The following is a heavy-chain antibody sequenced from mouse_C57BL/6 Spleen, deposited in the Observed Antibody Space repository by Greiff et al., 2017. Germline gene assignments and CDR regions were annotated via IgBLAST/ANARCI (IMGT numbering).Heavy chain of an antibody. CDR3: ARGGDYAMDY. J-gene: IGHJ4*01. Sequence: QVQLQQSGAELVKPGASVKISCKTSGYAFSTYWMNWVKQRPGKGLQWIGQIYPGDGDTNYNGKFKGKATLTADKSSSTAYMQLSSLTSEDSAVYFCARGGDYAMDYWGQGTSVTVSS. V-gene: IGHV1-80*01. CDR1: GYAFSTYW. CDR2: IYPGDGDT. D-gene: IGHD1-1*02.